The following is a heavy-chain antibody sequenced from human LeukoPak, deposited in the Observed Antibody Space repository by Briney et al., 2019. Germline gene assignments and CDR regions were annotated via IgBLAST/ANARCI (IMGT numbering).Heavy chain of an antibody. Sequence: GGSLRLSCAASGFTFSNYELNWARQAPGKGLEWVSYISHSGRTIYYADSVKGRFTISRDNAKNSLYLQMNSLRVEDTAVYYCARGVGSSWPGWFDPWGQGTLVTVSS. V-gene: IGHV3-48*03. CDR3: ARGVGSSWPGWFDP. CDR1: GFTFSNYE. D-gene: IGHD6-13*01. J-gene: IGHJ5*02. CDR2: ISHSGRTI.